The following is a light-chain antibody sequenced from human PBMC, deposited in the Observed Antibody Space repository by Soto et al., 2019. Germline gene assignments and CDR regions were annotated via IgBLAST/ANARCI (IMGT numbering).Light chain of an antibody. V-gene: IGKV1-5*03. Sequence: DIQMTQSPSTLSASVGDRVTITCRASQSISSWLAWYQQKPGKAPKLLIYKASSLESGVPSRFSGSGSGTEFTLNISSLQPDDFATYYCQQYNSYPRVFGQGTKVEIK. CDR2: KAS. CDR3: QQYNSYPRV. CDR1: QSISSW. J-gene: IGKJ1*01.